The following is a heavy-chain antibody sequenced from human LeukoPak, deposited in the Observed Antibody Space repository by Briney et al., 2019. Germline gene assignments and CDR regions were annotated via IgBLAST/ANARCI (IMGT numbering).Heavy chain of an antibody. Sequence: PSQTLSLTCTVSGGSISSGSYYWSWIRQPAGKGLEWIRRIYTSGSTNYNPSLKSRVTISVDTSKNQFSLKLSSVTAADTAVYYCASSRLRFLEWLLTFDYWGQGTLVTVSS. CDR3: ASSRLRFLEWLLTFDY. CDR1: GGSISSGSYY. D-gene: IGHD3-3*01. V-gene: IGHV4-61*02. J-gene: IGHJ4*02. CDR2: IYTSGST.